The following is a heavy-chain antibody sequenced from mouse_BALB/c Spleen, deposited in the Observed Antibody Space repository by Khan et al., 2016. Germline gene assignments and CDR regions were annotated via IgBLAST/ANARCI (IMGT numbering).Heavy chain of an antibody. Sequence: QVQLKQSGPEVVRPGVPVKISCKGSGYTFTDYAMHWVKQTHAKSLEWIGIISSYHGNTNYNQKFKGKSTMTVDKSSSTAYMELTILTSEDSAIYYCATRGITTDQMDYWGQGSSDTVSS. CDR3: ATRGITTDQMDY. V-gene: IGHV1S137*01. D-gene: IGHD1-1*01. J-gene: IGHJ4*01. CDR2: ISSYHGNT. CDR1: GYTFTDYA.